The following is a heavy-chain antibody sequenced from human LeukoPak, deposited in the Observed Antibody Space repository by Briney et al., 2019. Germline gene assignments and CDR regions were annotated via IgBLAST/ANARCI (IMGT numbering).Heavy chain of an antibody. CDR3: ARGLRCSSTSCYTNYYYMDV. D-gene: IGHD2-2*02. V-gene: IGHV4-38-2*01. Sequence: KPSETLSLTCAVSGYSISSGYYWGWIRQPPGKGLEWIGSIYHSGSTYYNPSLKSRVTISVDTSKNQFSLKLSSVTAADTAVYYCARGLRCSSTSCYTNYYYMDVWGKGTTVTVSS. CDR1: GYSISSGYY. J-gene: IGHJ6*03. CDR2: IYHSGST.